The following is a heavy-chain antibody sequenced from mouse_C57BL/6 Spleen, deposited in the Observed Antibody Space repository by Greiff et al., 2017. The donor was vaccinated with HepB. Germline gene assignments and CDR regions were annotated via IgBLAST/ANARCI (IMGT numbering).Heavy chain of an antibody. CDR3: ARPYGSSLAWFAY. J-gene: IGHJ3*01. CDR2: ISNGGGST. D-gene: IGHD1-1*01. Sequence: EVQGVESGGGLVQPGGSLKLSCAASGFTFSDYYMYWVRQTPEKRLEWVAYISNGGGSTYYPDTVKGRFTISRDNAKNTLYLQMSRLKSEDTAMYYCARPYGSSLAWFAYWGQGTLVTVSA. CDR1: GFTFSDYY. V-gene: IGHV5-12*01.